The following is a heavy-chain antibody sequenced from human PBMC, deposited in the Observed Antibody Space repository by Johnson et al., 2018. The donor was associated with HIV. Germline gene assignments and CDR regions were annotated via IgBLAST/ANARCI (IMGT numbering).Heavy chain of an antibody. Sequence: QMQLVESGGGLVQPGGSLRLSCAASGFTFSDYYMSWIRQAPGKGLEWVSYISSSRSNIYYADSVKGRFNISRDNAKNSVYLQMNSLRAEDTAMYYCAKSPFTMVRGLAGDAFDIWGQGTMVTVSS. V-gene: IGHV3-11*04. CDR1: GFTFSDYY. CDR3: AKSPFTMVRGLAGDAFDI. CDR2: ISSSRSNI. D-gene: IGHD3-10*01. J-gene: IGHJ3*02.